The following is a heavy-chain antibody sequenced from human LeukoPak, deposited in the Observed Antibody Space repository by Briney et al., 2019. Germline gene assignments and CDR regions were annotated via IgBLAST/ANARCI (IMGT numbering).Heavy chain of an antibody. CDR2: IWYDGSNK. CDR1: GFTFSSYG. V-gene: IGHV3-33*01. D-gene: IGHD5-12*01. CDR3: ARGLLRYSGYDYGFDY. Sequence: GGSLRLSCAASGFTFSSYGMHWVRQAPAKGLEWVAVIWYDGSNKYYADSVKGRFTISRDNSKNTLYLQMNSLRAEDTAVYYCARGLLRYSGYDYGFDYWGQGTLVTVSS. J-gene: IGHJ4*02.